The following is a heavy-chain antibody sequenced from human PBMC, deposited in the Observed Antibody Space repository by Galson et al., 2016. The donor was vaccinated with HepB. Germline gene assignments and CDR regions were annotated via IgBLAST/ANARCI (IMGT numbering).Heavy chain of an antibody. CDR3: TRGTGDVAGTFY. J-gene: IGHJ4*02. CDR2: MNPKSGTT. D-gene: IGHD6-19*01. V-gene: IGHV1-8*01. CDR1: GYLFADYD. Sequence: SVKVSCKASGYLFADYDINWVRQATGQGLEWMGWMNPKSGTTGYARRFQGRVTMTRDTSKRTAYMELSGLTSEDTAIYYCTRGTGDVAGTFYGGQGTLVTVSS.